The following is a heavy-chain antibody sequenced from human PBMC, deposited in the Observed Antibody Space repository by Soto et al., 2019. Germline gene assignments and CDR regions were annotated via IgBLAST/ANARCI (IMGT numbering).Heavy chain of an antibody. J-gene: IGHJ5*02. V-gene: IGHV1-24*01. CDR1: GYSLTELS. CDR2: FDPEDGET. CDR3: APEKREDGSGSHYKVESWFDP. Sequence: ASVKVSCKXSGYSLTELSIHWVRQAPGKGLEWMGGFDPEDGETIYAQKFQGRVTMTEDTSTDTAYMELSSLRSEDTAVYYCAPEKREDGSGSHYKVESWFDPWGQGTLVTVSS. D-gene: IGHD3-10*01.